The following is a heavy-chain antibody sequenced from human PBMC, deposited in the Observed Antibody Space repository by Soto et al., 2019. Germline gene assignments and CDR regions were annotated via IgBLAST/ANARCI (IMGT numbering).Heavy chain of an antibody. V-gene: IGHV4-59*08. J-gene: IGHJ4*02. CDR3: ARRYGSRFDY. D-gene: IGHD5-18*01. Sequence: SETLSLTCSVSGGSISSYYWSWIRQPPGKGLEWIGYIYYSGSTNYNPSLKSRVTISVDTSKNQFSLKLSSVTAADTAVYYCARRYGSRFDYWGQGTLVTVSS. CDR2: IYYSGST. CDR1: GGSISSYY.